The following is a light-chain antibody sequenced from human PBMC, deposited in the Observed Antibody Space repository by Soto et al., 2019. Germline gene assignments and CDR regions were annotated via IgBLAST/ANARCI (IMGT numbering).Light chain of an antibody. CDR2: GAS. V-gene: IGKV3-20*01. CDR3: QQYGRSRT. CDR1: QSVSSSY. J-gene: IGKJ1*01. Sequence: EIVLTQSPGTLSLSPGERATLSCRASQSVSSSYLAWYQQKPGQAPRLLIYGASSRATGIPDRFSGSGSGTDFTVTISRLEIEDFAVYYCQQYGRSRTFVQGTKVEIQ.